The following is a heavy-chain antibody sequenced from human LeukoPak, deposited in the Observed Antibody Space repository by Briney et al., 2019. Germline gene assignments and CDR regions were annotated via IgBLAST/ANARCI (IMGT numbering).Heavy chain of an antibody. Sequence: ASVKVSCKASGYTFTSYDINWVRQATGQGLEWMGWINPQSGGTNYAQKFQGRVTMTRDTSISTAYMDLSRLRSDDTAVYYCARGVVAATFYYYMDVWGKGTTVTVSS. CDR1: GYTFTSYD. CDR3: ARGVVAATFYYYMDV. V-gene: IGHV1-2*02. D-gene: IGHD2-15*01. J-gene: IGHJ6*03. CDR2: INPQSGGT.